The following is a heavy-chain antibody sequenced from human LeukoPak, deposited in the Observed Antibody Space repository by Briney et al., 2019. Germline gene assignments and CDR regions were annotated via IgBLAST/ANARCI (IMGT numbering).Heavy chain of an antibody. CDR3: ARYTGGGVY. J-gene: IGHJ4*02. V-gene: IGHV3-74*01. CDR1: GFTFSSGY. Sequence: PGGSLRLPCAVSGFTFSSGYMHWVRHPPGKGPVWVSRISSDGSNTIYADSVKGRFTISRDDARNTLYLQMNSLRDADTAVYYCARYTGGGVYWGQGTLVTVSS. D-gene: IGHD2-2*02. CDR2: ISSDGSNT.